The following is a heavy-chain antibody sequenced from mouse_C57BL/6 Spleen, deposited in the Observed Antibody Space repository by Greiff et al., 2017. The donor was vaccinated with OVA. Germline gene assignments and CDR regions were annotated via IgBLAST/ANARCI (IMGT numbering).Heavy chain of an antibody. CDR1: GYTFTSYW. D-gene: IGHD1-1*01. V-gene: IGHV1-53*01. CDR2: INPSNGGT. Sequence: QVHVQQPGTELVKPGASVKLSCKASGYTFTSYWMHWVKQRPGQGLEWIGNINPSNGGTNYNEKFKGKATLTVDKSSSTAYMQLSSLTSEDSAVYYCARGGFITTVVANYYAMDYWGQGTSVTVSS. CDR3: ARGGFITTVVANYYAMDY. J-gene: IGHJ4*01.